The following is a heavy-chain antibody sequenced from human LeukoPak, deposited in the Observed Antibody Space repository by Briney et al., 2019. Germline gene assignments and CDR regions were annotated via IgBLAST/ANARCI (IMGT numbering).Heavy chain of an antibody. CDR2: INGYNGDT. Sequence: ASVKVSCKASGYSFTSYGVTWVRQAPGQGLEWMGWINGYNGDTKYAQKFQGRVTMTTDTSTSTAYMELRSLRSDDTAVYYCARGQRPPPYCSGGSCYAHTDDYWGQGTLVTVSS. J-gene: IGHJ4*02. CDR1: GYSFTSYG. D-gene: IGHD2-15*01. V-gene: IGHV1-18*01. CDR3: ARGQRPPPYCSGGSCYAHTDDY.